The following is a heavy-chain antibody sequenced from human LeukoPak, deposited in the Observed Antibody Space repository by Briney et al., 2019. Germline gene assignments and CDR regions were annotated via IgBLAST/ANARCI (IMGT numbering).Heavy chain of an antibody. V-gene: IGHV1-8*02. CDR1: GGTFSTYD. J-gene: IGHJ5*02. CDR2: MNPNSGNT. D-gene: IGHD2-15*01. CDR3: AREVPGREWWRQINWFDP. Sequence: ASVKVSCKASGGTFSTYDINWVRQATGQGLEWMGWMNPNSGNTGYAQKFQGRVTMTRNTSISTAYMELSSLRSEDTAVYYCAREVPGREWWRQINWFDPWGQGTLVTASS.